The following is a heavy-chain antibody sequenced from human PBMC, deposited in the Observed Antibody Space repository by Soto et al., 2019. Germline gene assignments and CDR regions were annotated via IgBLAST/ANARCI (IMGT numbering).Heavy chain of an antibody. J-gene: IGHJ3*02. CDR1: GYTFTGYY. D-gene: IGHD6-19*01. Sequence: ASVKVSCKASGYTFTGYYMHWVRQAPGQGLEWMGWINPNSGGTNYAQKFQGWVTMTRDTSISTAYMELSRLRSDDTAVYYCARGSYSSGWYGGAFDIWGQGTMATVSS. V-gene: IGHV1-2*04. CDR3: ARGSYSSGWYGGAFDI. CDR2: INPNSGGT.